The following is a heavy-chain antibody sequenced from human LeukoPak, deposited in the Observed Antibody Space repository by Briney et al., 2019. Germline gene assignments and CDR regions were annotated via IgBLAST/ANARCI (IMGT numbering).Heavy chain of an antibody. V-gene: IGHV4-30-2*01. CDR1: GGSISSGSYS. J-gene: IGHJ4*02. CDR3: ARADDVGSSLH. Sequence: SETLSLTCAVSGGSISSGSYSWSWIRQPPGKGLEWIGYIYPRGSTYYNPSLKSRVILSLDKSANQFSLNLSSVTAADTAVYYCARADDVGSSLHWGQGTLVTVSS. D-gene: IGHD6-13*01. CDR2: IYPRGST.